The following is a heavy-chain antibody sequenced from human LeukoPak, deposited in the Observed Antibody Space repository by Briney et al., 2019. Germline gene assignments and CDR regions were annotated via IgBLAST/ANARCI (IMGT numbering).Heavy chain of an antibody. Sequence: KPGGSLRLSCAASGFTFSSYAMSWVRQAPGKGLEWVSGISSSGSNTYHADSVKGRFTISRDNSKNTLYLQMNSLRAEDTAVYSCAKTRGYASTGQALYYFDSWGQGTLVTVSS. D-gene: IGHD2-2*01. CDR1: GFTFSSYA. V-gene: IGHV3-23*01. CDR3: AKTRGYASTGQALYYFDS. CDR2: ISSSGSNT. J-gene: IGHJ4*02.